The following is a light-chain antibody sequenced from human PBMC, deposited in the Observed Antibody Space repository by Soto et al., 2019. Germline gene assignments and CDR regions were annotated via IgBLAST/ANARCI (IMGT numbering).Light chain of an antibody. V-gene: IGKV3-11*01. Sequence: EIVLTQSPATLSLSPGERATLSCRASQSVGSNLAWYQQKPGQAPRLLIYAASTRATGIPARFSGSGSGTDFTLTISSLEPEDFAVYYCQQRSNWPRTFGQGTRLEIK. J-gene: IGKJ5*01. CDR1: QSVGSN. CDR3: QQRSNWPRT. CDR2: AAS.